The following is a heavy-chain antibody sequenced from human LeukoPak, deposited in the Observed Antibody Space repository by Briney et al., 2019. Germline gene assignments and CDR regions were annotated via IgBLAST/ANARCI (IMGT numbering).Heavy chain of an antibody. CDR2: IGTSGSII. Sequence: PGGSLRLSCAASGFTFSDYFMSWIRQAPGKGLEWVSYIGTSGSIIYYADSVKGRFTISRDNAKNSLYLQMNSLRAEDTAVYYCARVTGPTSTMVRGVIIPAFDSWGQGTLVTVSS. V-gene: IGHV3-11*01. CDR3: ARVTGPTSTMVRGVIIPAFDS. D-gene: IGHD3-10*01. CDR1: GFTFSDYF. J-gene: IGHJ4*02.